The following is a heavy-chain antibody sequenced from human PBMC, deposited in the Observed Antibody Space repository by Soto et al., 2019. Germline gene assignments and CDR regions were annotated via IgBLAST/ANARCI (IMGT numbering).Heavy chain of an antibody. CDR1: GGSISSYY. D-gene: IGHD2-15*01. J-gene: IGHJ4*02. V-gene: IGHV4-59*01. CDR2: IYYSGST. CDR3: ARESVVVGSFDY. Sequence: SETRSLTWTVSGGSISSYYWSWIRQPPGKGLEWIGYIYYSGSTNYHPSLKSRVTISVDTSKNQVPLMLSSVTAADTAVYYWARESVVVGSFDYWGQGTLVTVSS.